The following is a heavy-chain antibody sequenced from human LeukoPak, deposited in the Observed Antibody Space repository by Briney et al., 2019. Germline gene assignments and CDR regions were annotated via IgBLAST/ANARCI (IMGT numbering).Heavy chain of an antibody. J-gene: IGHJ1*01. Sequence: GGSLRLSCAASGFTFSSYWMHLVRQAPGKGLEWVAVISHDGSNKYYADSVKGRFTISRDNSKNTLYLQMNSLRAEDTAVYYCARDRIRIAAAGTGYFQHWGQGTLVTVSS. CDR1: GFTFSSYW. D-gene: IGHD6-13*01. CDR3: ARDRIRIAAAGTGYFQH. CDR2: ISHDGSNK. V-gene: IGHV3-30-3*01.